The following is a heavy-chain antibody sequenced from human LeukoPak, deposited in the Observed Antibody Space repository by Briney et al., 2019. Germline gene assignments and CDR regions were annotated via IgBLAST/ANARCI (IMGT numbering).Heavy chain of an antibody. CDR1: GFTFRSYS. J-gene: IGHJ4*02. CDR3: ARVGDSSGWQYYLDY. CDR2: ISSSSSTI. Sequence: PGGSLRLSCAASGFTFRSYSMNWVRQAPGKGLEWVSYISSSSSTIYYADSVKGRFTISRDNAKNSLYLQMNSLRAEDTAVYYCARVGDSSGWQYYLDYWGQGTLVTVSS. V-gene: IGHV3-48*01. D-gene: IGHD6-19*01.